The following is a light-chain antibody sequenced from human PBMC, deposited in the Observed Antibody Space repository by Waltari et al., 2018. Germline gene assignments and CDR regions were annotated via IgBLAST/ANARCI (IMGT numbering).Light chain of an antibody. CDR3: QQRSDLPPIT. CDR1: QSISTY. J-gene: IGKJ1*01. Sequence: IVLTQSPVTLSLSPGERATLSCRASQSISTYLAWYQQKPGQAPRLLISDASYRATGIPARFSGSGSGTDFTLTISSLEPEDFAVYYCQQRSDLPPITFGQGTKVEI. CDR2: DAS. V-gene: IGKV3-11*01.